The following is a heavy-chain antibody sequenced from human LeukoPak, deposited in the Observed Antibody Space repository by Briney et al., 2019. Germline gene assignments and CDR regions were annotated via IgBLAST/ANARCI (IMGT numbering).Heavy chain of an antibody. CDR3: AKDPNWEQPPDYFDY. D-gene: IGHD1-26*01. J-gene: IGHJ4*02. V-gene: IGHV3-23*01. Sequence: PGGSLRLSCAASRFTFSSYAMSWVRQAPGKGLWRVSANSGSGGSPYYADSVKGRFTISRDSSKNTLYLQKDTLIPEATLVYYCAKDPNWEQPPDYFDYWGQGTLVTVSS. CDR1: RFTFSSYA. CDR2: NSGSGGSP.